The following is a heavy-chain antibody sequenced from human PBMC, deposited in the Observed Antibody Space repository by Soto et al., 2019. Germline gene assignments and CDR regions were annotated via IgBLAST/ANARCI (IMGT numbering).Heavy chain of an antibody. D-gene: IGHD4-17*01. Sequence: QVQLVQSGAEVEKPGSSVMLSCKAYGGTFTSYAISWVRQAPGQGLEWMGGIIPIFGTANYAQKFQGRVTITADESTSTAYMELNSLRFEDTGVYYCAGDASDYGDPPYFDYWGQGTLVTVSS. CDR3: AGDASDYGDPPYFDY. CDR1: GGTFTSYA. J-gene: IGHJ4*02. V-gene: IGHV1-69*01. CDR2: IIPIFGTA.